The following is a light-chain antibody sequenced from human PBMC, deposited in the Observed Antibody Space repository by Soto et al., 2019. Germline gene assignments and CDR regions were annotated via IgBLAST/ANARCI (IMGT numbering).Light chain of an antibody. V-gene: IGLV1-40*01. CDR3: AAWDDSLSAWV. J-gene: IGLJ3*02. CDR2: GST. CDR1: KSNIGAGFD. Sequence: QSVLTQPPSVSGAPGQRVTISCIGNKSNIGAGFDVHWYHQIPGTTPRLLIYGSTDRPSGVPDRISGSKSGSSASLVITELQAEDEADYYCAAWDDSLSAWVFGGGTKLTVL.